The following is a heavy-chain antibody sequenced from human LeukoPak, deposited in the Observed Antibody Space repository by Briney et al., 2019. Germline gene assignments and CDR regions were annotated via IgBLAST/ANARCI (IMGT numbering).Heavy chain of an antibody. CDR3: AKGTSSSCYSAPNY. Sequence: GGSLRLSCAASGFTFSSYAMSWVRQAPGKGLEWVSAISGSGGSTYYADSVKGRFTISRDNSKNTLSLQLNSLRAEDTAVYYCAKGTSSSCYSAPNYWGQGTLVTVSS. CDR1: GFTFSSYA. V-gene: IGHV3-23*01. J-gene: IGHJ4*02. D-gene: IGHD2-15*01. CDR2: ISGSGGST.